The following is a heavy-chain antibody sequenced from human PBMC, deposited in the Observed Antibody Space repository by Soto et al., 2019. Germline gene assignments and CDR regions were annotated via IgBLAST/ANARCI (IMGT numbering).Heavy chain of an antibody. V-gene: IGHV1-18*04. J-gene: IGHJ4*02. CDR1: GYTFTSHG. CDR3: SRGFYYDSRGDHLYYFDY. CDR2: ISPNNGNT. Sequence: QVKLVQSGGEVKKPGASVKVSCKASGYTFTSHGITWVRQAPGQGLEWMGWISPNNGNTNYAQRFQGRVTMTTDTSTSTAYMEVRSLRSDDTAVYYCSRGFYYDSRGDHLYYFDYWGQGTLVTVSS. D-gene: IGHD3-22*01.